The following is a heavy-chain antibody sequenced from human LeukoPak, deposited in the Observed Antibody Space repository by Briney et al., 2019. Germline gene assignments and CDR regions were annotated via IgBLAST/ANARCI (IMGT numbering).Heavy chain of an antibody. Sequence: RASVKVSCKASGYTFTDYAMHWVRQAPGQRLEWMGWMNPNSGNTGYAQKFQGRVTITRNTSISTAYMELSSLRSEDMAVYYCARDSNYYGSGSYAFDIWGQGTMVTVSS. D-gene: IGHD3-10*01. CDR1: GYTFTDYA. V-gene: IGHV1-8*03. CDR3: ARDSNYYGSGSYAFDI. J-gene: IGHJ3*02. CDR2: MNPNSGNT.